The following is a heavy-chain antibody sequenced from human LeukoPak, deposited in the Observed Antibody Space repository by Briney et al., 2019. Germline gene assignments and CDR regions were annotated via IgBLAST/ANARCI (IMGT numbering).Heavy chain of an antibody. CDR2: IYHSGST. CDR1: GYSISSGYY. CDR3: ASLMLIAVGYDY. V-gene: IGHV4-38-2*02. D-gene: IGHD3-16*01. J-gene: IGHJ4*02. Sequence: PSETLSLTCTVSGYSISSGYYWGWIRQPPGKGLEWIGSIYHSGSTYYNPSLKSRVIISVDTSKNQFSLQLTSVTAADTAVYYCASLMLIAVGYDYWGQGNLVTVSS.